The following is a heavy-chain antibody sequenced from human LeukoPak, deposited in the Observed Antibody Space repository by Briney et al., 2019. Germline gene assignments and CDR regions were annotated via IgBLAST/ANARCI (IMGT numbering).Heavy chain of an antibody. V-gene: IGHV4-39*02. CDR3: ARDGRAVAGKGGFDY. D-gene: IGHD6-19*01. J-gene: IGHJ4*02. Sequence: PSETLSLTCTVSGGSISSSSYYWGWIRQPPGKGLEWIGSIYYSGSTYYNPSLKSRVTISVDTSKNQFSLKLSSVTAADTAVYYCARDGRAVAGKGGFDYWGQGTLVTVSS. CDR2: IYYSGST. CDR1: GGSISSSSYY.